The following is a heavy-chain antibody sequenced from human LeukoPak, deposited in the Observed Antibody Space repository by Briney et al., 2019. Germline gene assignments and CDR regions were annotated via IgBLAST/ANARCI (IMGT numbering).Heavy chain of an antibody. Sequence: QPGGSLRLSCAASGFTFSSYEMNWVRQAPGKGLEWVSYISSSGSTIYYADSVKGRFAISRDNAKNSLYLQMNSLRAEDTAVYYCAELGITMIGGVWGKGTTVTISS. CDR3: AELGITMIGGV. CDR2: ISSSGSTI. D-gene: IGHD3-10*02. J-gene: IGHJ6*04. V-gene: IGHV3-48*03. CDR1: GFTFSSYE.